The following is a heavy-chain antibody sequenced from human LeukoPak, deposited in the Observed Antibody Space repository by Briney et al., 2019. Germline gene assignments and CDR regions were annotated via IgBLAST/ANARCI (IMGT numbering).Heavy chain of an antibody. V-gene: IGHV4-59*01. D-gene: IGHD5-18*01. J-gene: IGHJ4*02. CDR2: IYYSGST. CDR1: GGSISSYY. CDR3: ARAKRGYSYGFAIDY. Sequence: KASETLSLTRTVSGGSISSYYWSWIRQPPGKGLEWIGYIYYSGSTNYNPSLKSRVTISVDTSKNQFSLKLSSVTAADTAVYYCARAKRGYSYGFAIDYWGQGTLVTVSS.